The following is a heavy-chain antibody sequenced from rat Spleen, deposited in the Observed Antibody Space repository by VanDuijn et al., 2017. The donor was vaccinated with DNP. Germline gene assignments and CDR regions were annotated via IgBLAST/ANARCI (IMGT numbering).Heavy chain of an antibody. CDR3: ARHGRVTTVATYWYFDF. D-gene: IGHD1-3*01. V-gene: IGHV1-43*01. CDR1: GYTFTTYY. Sequence: QVQLQQSGAELAKPGSSVKISCEASGYTFTTYYITWIKQTTGQGLDYIGYIDAGSGSTNYNEKFRGKATLTVDKSSSTAFLQLSSLTPDDSAVYYCARHGRVTTVATYWYFDFWGPGTMVTVSS. J-gene: IGHJ1*01. CDR2: IDAGSGST.